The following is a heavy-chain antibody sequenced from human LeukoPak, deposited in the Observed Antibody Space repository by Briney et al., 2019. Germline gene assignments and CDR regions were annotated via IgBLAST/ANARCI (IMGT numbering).Heavy chain of an antibody. J-gene: IGHJ4*02. CDR1: GFAFSDHY. V-gene: IGHV3-72*01. Sequence: GGSLRLSCAASGFAFSDHYMVWVRHAPGKRREWVGRIRNKGNSYTTEYAASVKGRFTISRDDSKNSLYLQMNSLKNEDTAVYYCVGGGVHDYWGQGTLVIVSS. CDR2: IRNKGNSYTT. CDR3: VGGGVHDY. D-gene: IGHD1-26*01.